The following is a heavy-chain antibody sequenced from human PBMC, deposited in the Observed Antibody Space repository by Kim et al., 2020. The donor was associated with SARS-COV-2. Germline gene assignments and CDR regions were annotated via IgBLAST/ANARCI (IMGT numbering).Heavy chain of an antibody. D-gene: IGHD3-22*01. CDR1: GGSFSGYY. Sequence: SETLSLTCAVYGGSFSGYYWSWIRQPPGKGLEWIGEINHSGSTNYNPSLKSRVTISVDTSKNQFSLKLSSVTAADTAVYYCAISGDSSGYLDYWGQGTLVTVSS. CDR3: AISGDSSGYLDY. V-gene: IGHV4-34*01. J-gene: IGHJ4*02. CDR2: INHSGST.